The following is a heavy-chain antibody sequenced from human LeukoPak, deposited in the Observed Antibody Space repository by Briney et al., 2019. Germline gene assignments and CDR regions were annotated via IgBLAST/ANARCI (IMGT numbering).Heavy chain of an antibody. J-gene: IGHJ1*01. CDR2: IYYSGRT. D-gene: IGHD3-22*01. CDR1: GDSVSRSDSY. CDR3: ARRRYYDGSGYLE. Sequence: PSETLSLTCSVSGDSVSRSDSYWDWIRQPPGKGLQWIGTIYYSGRTYYSPSLKSRVTMSVDTSNNQFSLNLRSVTAADTAVYYCARRRYYDGSGYLEWGQGTRLSVSS. V-gene: IGHV4-39*01.